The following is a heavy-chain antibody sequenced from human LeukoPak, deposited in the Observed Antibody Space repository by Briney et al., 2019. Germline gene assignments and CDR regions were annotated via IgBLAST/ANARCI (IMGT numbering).Heavy chain of an antibody. D-gene: IGHD3-10*01. CDR1: GFTFSSYG. CDR2: ISGSGGST. J-gene: IGHJ4*02. Sequence: PGGSLRLSCAASGFTFSSYGMSWVRQAPGKGLEWVSAISGSGGSTYYADSVKGRFTISRDNSKNSLYLQMNSLRAEDTAVYYCAREAYGSGNYPFDYWGQGTLVTVSS. CDR3: AREAYGSGNYPFDY. V-gene: IGHV3-23*01.